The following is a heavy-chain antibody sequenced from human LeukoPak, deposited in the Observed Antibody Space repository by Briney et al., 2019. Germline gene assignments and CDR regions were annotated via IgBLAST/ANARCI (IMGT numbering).Heavy chain of an antibody. CDR1: GGSISSYY. J-gene: IGHJ5*02. CDR3: ARDLGIAVAGTHYNWFDP. V-gene: IGHV4-59*01. D-gene: IGHD6-19*01. CDR2: IYYSGST. Sequence: PSETLSFTCTVSGGSISSYYWSWIRQPPGKGLEWIGYIYYSGSTNYNPSLKSRVTISVDTSKNQFSLKLSSVTAADTAVYYCARDLGIAVAGTHYNWFDPWGQGTLVTVSS.